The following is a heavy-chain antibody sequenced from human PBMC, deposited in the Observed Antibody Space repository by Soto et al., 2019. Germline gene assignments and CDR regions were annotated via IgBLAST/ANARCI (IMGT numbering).Heavy chain of an antibody. CDR2: IDYSGGT. Sequence: SETLPLTCTVSGGSIYGYYWSWIRQPPGKGLQWIGYIDYSGGTNDDPSLRSRVTISVDTSRNQFSLKLTSVTAADTAVYYCARSGLGTAMVNFDFWGQGILVTVSS. D-gene: IGHD5-18*01. CDR1: GGSIYGYY. CDR3: ARSGLGTAMVNFDF. V-gene: IGHV4-59*12. J-gene: IGHJ4*02.